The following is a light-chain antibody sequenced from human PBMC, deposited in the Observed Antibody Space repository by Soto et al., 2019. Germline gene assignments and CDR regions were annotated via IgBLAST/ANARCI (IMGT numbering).Light chain of an antibody. V-gene: IGLV2-14*01. CDR2: EVS. J-gene: IGLJ3*02. Sequence: QSALTQPASVSGSPGQSITISCTRANSAVGPYNYVSWYQQHPGKVPKLVIFEVSNRPSGVSSRFSGSKSGNTASLTISGLQAEDEADYYCSSYTSSSTLSFGGGTQLTVL. CDR1: NSAVGPYNY. CDR3: SSYTSSSTLS.